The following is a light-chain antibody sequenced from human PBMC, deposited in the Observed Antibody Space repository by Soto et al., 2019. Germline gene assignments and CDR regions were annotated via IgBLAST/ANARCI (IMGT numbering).Light chain of an antibody. CDR3: SSYTSSSTLVV. Sequence: QSVLTQPASVSGSPGQSITISCTGTSSDVGGYNYVSWYQQHPGKAPKLMIYDVSNRPSGVSNRFSGSKSGNTASLTISGRQAEDEADYYRSSYTSSSTLVVFGGGTKVTVL. J-gene: IGLJ2*01. CDR1: SSDVGGYNY. V-gene: IGLV2-14*01. CDR2: DVS.